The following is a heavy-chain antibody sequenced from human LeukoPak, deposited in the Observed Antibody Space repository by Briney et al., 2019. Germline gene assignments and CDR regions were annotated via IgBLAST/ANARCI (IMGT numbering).Heavy chain of an antibody. J-gene: IGHJ4*02. CDR1: GFSLSSYA. Sequence: GGSLRLSCAASGFSLSSYAMSWVRQAPGKGLEWVSAISSTDAGTYHADSVRGRFTISRDSSKNTLYLQMNSLRAEDTAVYYCASVDTAMVYFDYWGQGTLVTVSS. CDR2: ISSTDAGT. V-gene: IGHV3-23*01. CDR3: ASVDTAMVYFDY. D-gene: IGHD5-18*01.